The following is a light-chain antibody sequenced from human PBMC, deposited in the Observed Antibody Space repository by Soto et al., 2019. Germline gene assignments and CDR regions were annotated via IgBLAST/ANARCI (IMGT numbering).Light chain of an antibody. CDR2: AAS. Sequence: DIQMTQSPSSLSTSVGDRVTITCRASQGISNYLAWYQQKPGKVPKVLIYAASTLQSGVPSRFSGRGSGTHFNLTISSLQAKDVATYYCQKYNSAPRTFGGGTKVEIK. CDR3: QKYNSAPRT. CDR1: QGISNY. J-gene: IGKJ4*01. V-gene: IGKV1-27*01.